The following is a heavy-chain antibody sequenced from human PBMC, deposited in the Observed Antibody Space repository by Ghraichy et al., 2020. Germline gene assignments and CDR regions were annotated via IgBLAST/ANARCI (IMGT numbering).Heavy chain of an antibody. D-gene: IGHD2-21*01. CDR1: GGSISSYY. J-gene: IGHJ3*02. CDR2: IYYSGST. CDR3: ARDSFSGELSSCGGDCYSPAFEM. V-gene: IGHV4-59*01. Sequence: SQTLSLTCTVSGGSISSYYWSWIRQPPGKGLEWIGYIYYSGSTNYNPSLKSRVTISLDTSKNQFSLKLSSVTAADTAVYYCARDSFSGELSSCGGDCYSPAFEMWGQGTMVSV.